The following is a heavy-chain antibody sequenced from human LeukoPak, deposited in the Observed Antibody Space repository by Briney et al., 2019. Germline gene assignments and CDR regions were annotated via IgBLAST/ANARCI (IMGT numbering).Heavy chain of an antibody. CDR3: ARGRGSGTGLRRLDF. CDR1: GYTFTSYD. J-gene: IGHJ4*02. V-gene: IGHV1-8*01. CDR2: MNPNSGNT. D-gene: IGHD6-19*01. Sequence: ASVKVPCKASGYTFTSYDINWVRQATGQGPEWMGWMNPNSGNTGYAQKFQGRVTMTRDTSITTAYMELSSLIYDDTTVYYCARGRGSGTGLRRLDFWGQGTLVTVSS.